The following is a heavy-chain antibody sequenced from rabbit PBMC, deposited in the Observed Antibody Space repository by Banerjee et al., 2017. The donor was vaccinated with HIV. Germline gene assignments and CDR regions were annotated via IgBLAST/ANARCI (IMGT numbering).Heavy chain of an antibody. J-gene: IGHJ4*01. CDR2: IYAGSNGGT. CDR1: GFSFSSMYY. D-gene: IGHD1-1*01. CDR3: ARAGGFETYSNV. V-gene: IGHV1S45*01. Sequence: QEQLVESGGGLVQPEGSLTLTCTASGFSFSSMYYMCWVRQAPGKGLEWIACIYAGSNGGTYYASGAKGRFTISKTSSTTVTLQMTSLTAADTATYFCARAGGFETYSNVWGQGTLV.